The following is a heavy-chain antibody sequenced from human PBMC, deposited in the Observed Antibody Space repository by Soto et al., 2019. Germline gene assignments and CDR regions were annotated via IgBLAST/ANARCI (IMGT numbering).Heavy chain of an antibody. CDR2: IWSDGSKE. D-gene: IGHD1-26*01. Sequence: QAQLVESGGGVVQPGRSLRLSCAASGLPFSASGMHWVRQAPGKGLEWVAMIWSDGSKEYYADSVKGRFTFTRDNSKNMIFLQMDSLRAEDTAVYYCARDKGTTCLDTWGQGNMVTVSS. V-gene: IGHV3-33*01. J-gene: IGHJ5*02. CDR3: ARDKGTTCLDT. CDR1: GLPFSASG.